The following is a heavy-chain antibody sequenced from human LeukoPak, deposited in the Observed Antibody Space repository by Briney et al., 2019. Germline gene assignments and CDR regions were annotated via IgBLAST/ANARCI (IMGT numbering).Heavy chain of an antibody. CDR3: ARVVVVVVAAHYYYYMDV. J-gene: IGHJ6*03. Sequence: GGSLRLSCAASGFTFSTYNMNWVRQAPGKGLEWVSYISSSSTSIYYADSVKGRFTISRDNAKNSLYLQMNSLRAEDTAVYYCARVVVVVVAAHYYYYMDVWGKGTTVTVSS. CDR2: ISSSSTSI. D-gene: IGHD2-15*01. V-gene: IGHV3-48*01. CDR1: GFTFSTYN.